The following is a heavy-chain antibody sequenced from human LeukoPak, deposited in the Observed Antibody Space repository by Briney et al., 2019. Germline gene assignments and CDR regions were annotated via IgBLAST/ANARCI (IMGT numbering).Heavy chain of an antibody. CDR3: ARAAPDCGGDCYPPPEH. CDR1: GYTFTGYY. V-gene: IGHV1-2*02. Sequence: GASVKVSCKASGYTFTGYYMHWVRQAPGQGLEWMGWINPNSGGTNYAQKFQGRVTMTRDTSISTAYMELSRLRSDDTAVYYCARAAPDCGGDCYPPPEHWGQGTLVTVSS. D-gene: IGHD2-21*02. CDR2: INPNSGGT. J-gene: IGHJ1*01.